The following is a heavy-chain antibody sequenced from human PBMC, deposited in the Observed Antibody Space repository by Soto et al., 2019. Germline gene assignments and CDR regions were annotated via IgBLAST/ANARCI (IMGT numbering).Heavy chain of an antibody. J-gene: IGHJ6*02. CDR1: GGSFSGYY. Sequence: PSETLSLTCAVYGGSFSGYYWSWIRQPPGKGLEWIGEINHSGSTNYNPSLKSRVTISVDTSKNQFSLKLSSVTAADTAVYYCARRHNRRVQLWPYYYSYGMDVWGQGTTVTGSS. D-gene: IGHD5-18*01. CDR2: INHSGST. CDR3: ARRHNRRVQLWPYYYSYGMDV. V-gene: IGHV4-34*01.